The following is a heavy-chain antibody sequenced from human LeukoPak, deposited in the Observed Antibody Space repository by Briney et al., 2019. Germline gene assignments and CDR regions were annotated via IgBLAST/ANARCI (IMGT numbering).Heavy chain of an antibody. D-gene: IGHD3-22*01. V-gene: IGHV3-23*01. Sequence: GGSLRLSCAPSGFTFSNYAMTWVRQAPGKGLEWVSSISGSGGSTHYADSVKGRFAISRDNSKITLSLQMNSLRAEDTAVNYCARDHFDGSAFYGYYYGMDVWGQGTTVTVSS. CDR2: ISGSGGST. J-gene: IGHJ6*02. CDR1: GFTFSNYA. CDR3: ARDHFDGSAFYGYYYGMDV.